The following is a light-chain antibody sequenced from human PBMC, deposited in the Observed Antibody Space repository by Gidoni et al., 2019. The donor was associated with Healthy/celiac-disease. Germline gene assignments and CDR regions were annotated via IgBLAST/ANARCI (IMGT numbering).Light chain of an antibody. CDR1: QSVSSY. J-gene: IGKJ5*01. CDR3: QQRSNWPIT. CDR2: DAS. V-gene: IGKV3-11*01. Sequence: ESVLTQSPATLSLAPGERATLSCRASQSVSSYLAWYQLKPGQAPRLLIYDASNRATGIPARFSGSGSGTDFTLTISSLAPEDFAVYYCQQRSNWPITFGQGTRLEI.